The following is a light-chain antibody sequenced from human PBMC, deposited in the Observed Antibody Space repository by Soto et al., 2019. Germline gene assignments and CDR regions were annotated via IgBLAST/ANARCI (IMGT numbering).Light chain of an antibody. Sequence: DTTMTQSPYTLSGTVGDRVTIPCRASQTMSSWLAWYQQKPGKAPKLLIYMASTLKSGVPSRFSGSGSGTEFTLTISSLEPDDFAPYYCQHYSRYSEAFGQGTKVDI. CDR2: MAS. CDR3: QHYSRYSEA. V-gene: IGKV1-5*03. CDR1: QTMSSW. J-gene: IGKJ1*01.